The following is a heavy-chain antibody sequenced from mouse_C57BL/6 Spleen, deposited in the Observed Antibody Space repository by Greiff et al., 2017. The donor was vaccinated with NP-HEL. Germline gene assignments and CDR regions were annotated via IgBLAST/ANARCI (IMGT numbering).Heavy chain of an antibody. V-gene: IGHV1-69*01. J-gene: IGHJ3*01. CDR2: IDPSDSYT. D-gene: IGHD2-2*01. CDR1: GYTFTSYW. CDR3: ARGGDAYDVGSPAWFAY. Sequence: QVQLQQSGAELVMPGASVKLSCKASGYTFTSYWLHWVKQRLGHGLEWIGEIDPSDSYTNYNQKFKGKSTLTVDKSSSTAYMQLSSLTSEDSAVYYCARGGDAYDVGSPAWFAYWGQGTLVTVSA.